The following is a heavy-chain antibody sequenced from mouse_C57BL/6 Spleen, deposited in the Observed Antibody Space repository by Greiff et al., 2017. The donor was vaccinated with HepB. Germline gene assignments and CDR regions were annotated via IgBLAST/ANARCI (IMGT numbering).Heavy chain of an antibody. V-gene: IGHV1-15*01. D-gene: IGHD2-3*01. CDR1: GYTFTDYE. J-gene: IGHJ2*01. CDR2: IDPETGGT. CDR3: TRDGYYVVLDY. Sequence: VQRVESGAELVRPGASVTLSCKASGYTFTDYEMHWVKQTPVHGLEWIGAIDPETGGTAYNQKFKGKAILTADKSSSTAYMELRSLTSEDSAVYYCTRDGYYVVLDYWGQGTTLTVSS.